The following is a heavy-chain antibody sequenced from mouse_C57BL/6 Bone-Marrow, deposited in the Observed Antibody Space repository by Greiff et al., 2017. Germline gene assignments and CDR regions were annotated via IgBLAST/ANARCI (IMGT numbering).Heavy chain of an antibody. J-gene: IGHJ4*01. CDR2: IRNKANGYTT. CDR1: GFTFTDYY. Sequence: EVQRVESGGGLVQPGGSLSLSCAASGFTFTDYYMSWVRQPPGKALEWLGFIRNKANGYTTEDSASVKGRFTISRDNSQSILYLQMNALRAEDSATYYWASRRAMDYWGQGTSVTVSS. V-gene: IGHV7-3*01. CDR3: ASRRAMDY.